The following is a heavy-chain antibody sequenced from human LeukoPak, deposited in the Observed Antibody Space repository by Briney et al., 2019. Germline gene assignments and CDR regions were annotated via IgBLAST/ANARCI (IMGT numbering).Heavy chain of an antibody. D-gene: IGHD3-10*01. CDR2: IYNSGST. V-gene: IGHV4-31*02. J-gene: IGHJ4*02. Sequence: PTETLSLTCTVSDDSVSSSRYHWTWIRQPPGKGLEWIGYIYNSGSTYYNPSLKSRVTISVDTSKNQFSLRLSSVTAADTAVYYCARGRLRSMYGFGWGQGTLVTVSS. CDR1: DDSVSSSRYH. CDR3: ARGRLRSMYGFG.